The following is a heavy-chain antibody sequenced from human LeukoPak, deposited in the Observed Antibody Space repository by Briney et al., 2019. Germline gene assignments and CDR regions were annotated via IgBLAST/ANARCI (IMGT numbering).Heavy chain of an antibody. CDR2: ISGTGTTI. CDR1: GLTFSDYY. Sequence: GGSLRLSCAASGLTFSDYYMTWIRQAPGKGLEWVSSISGTGTTIYSADSVRGRFTVSRDNARNSLFLHMNSLRAEDTAVYYCAVQITMIVVIPYFDYWGQGTLVTVSS. CDR3: AVQITMIVVIPYFDY. D-gene: IGHD3-22*01. V-gene: IGHV3-11*04. J-gene: IGHJ4*02.